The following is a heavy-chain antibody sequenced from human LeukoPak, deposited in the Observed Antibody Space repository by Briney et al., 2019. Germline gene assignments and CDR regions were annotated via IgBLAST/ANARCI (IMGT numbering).Heavy chain of an antibody. J-gene: IGHJ3*02. Sequence: SETLSLTCTVSGGSINSGDYYWSWIRQPPGKGVEWIGYIYYSGSTYYNPSLKSRVTISVDTSKNHFSLKLSSVTAADTAVYYCARDKLGTKWSFDIWGQGTMVTVSS. CDR1: GGSINSGDYY. CDR2: IYYSGST. D-gene: IGHD2-8*01. CDR3: ARDKLGTKWSFDI. V-gene: IGHV4-30-4*08.